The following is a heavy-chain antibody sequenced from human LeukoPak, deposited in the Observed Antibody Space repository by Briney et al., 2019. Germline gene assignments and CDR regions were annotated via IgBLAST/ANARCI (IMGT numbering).Heavy chain of an antibody. V-gene: IGHV3-7*03. D-gene: IGHD3-10*01. J-gene: IGHJ5*02. CDR3: AKDGPYGSGSYINWFDP. Sequence: PGGSLRLSCAASGFTFSSYWMSWVRQAPGKGLEWVANIKQDGSEKYYVDSVKGRFTISRDNAKNSLYLQMNSLRAEDTAVYYCAKDGPYGSGSYINWFDPWGQGTLVTVSS. CDR1: GFTFSSYW. CDR2: IKQDGSEK.